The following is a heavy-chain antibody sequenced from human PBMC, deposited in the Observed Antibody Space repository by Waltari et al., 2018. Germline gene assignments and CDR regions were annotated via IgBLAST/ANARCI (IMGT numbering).Heavy chain of an antibody. D-gene: IGHD1-1*01. V-gene: IGHV4-39*02. J-gene: IGHJ3*01. Sequence: QLQLQESGPGLVKPSETLSLTCSVSGASITSNRPYWVWIRPPPGQGLGWIGTMSYSGATHSSPALKTRATIPRDTSKNHLSLKLGSVSGANTAVYYWARYIGASLGTAAFDVWGQGTMVTVSS. CDR3: ARYIGASLGTAAFDV. CDR2: MSYSGAT. CDR1: GASITSNRPY.